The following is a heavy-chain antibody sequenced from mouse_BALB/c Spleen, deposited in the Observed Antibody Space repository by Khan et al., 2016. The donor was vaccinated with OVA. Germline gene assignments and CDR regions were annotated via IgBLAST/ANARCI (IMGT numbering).Heavy chain of an antibody. CDR2: ISSCGHNT. V-gene: IGHV5-6*01. D-gene: IGHD3-1*01. Sequence: EVELVESGGDLVKPGGSLKLSCAASGFTFSSYGTSWVRQTPDKRLVWCATISSCGHNTYFPDSVRGRFTISRDNSKNNLSLQLSSLKSEDTAMYYCASSISWAKGDYYAIDYWGQGTSVTVSS. CDR3: ASSISWAKGDYYAIDY. CDR1: GFTFSSYG. J-gene: IGHJ4*01.